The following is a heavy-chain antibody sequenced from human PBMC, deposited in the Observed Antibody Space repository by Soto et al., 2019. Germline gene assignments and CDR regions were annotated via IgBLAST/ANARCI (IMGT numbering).Heavy chain of an antibody. CDR1: GGSISGYY. CDR2: IFYTGST. Sequence: QVQLQESGPGLVKPSETLSLTCTVSGGSISGYYWSWIRQPPGEGLECIGYIFYTGSTDYNPSLKSRVTISVDTSKNQFSLNLTSVTAADTAVYYCARWIPDAFDIWGQGTMVTVSS. D-gene: IGHD2-2*03. J-gene: IGHJ3*02. V-gene: IGHV4-59*08. CDR3: ARWIPDAFDI.